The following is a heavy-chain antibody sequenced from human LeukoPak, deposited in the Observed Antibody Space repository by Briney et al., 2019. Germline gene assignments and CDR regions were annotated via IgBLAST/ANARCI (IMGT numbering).Heavy chain of an antibody. CDR1: GGTFSSYA. D-gene: IGHD3-10*01. V-gene: IGHV1-69*06. Sequence: GASVKVSCKASGGTFSSYAISWVRQAPGQGLEWMGGIIPIFGTANYAQKFQGRVTITADKSTSTAYMELSSLRSEDTAVYYCARVVVRGSIWFDPWGQGTLVTVSS. J-gene: IGHJ5*02. CDR2: IIPIFGTA. CDR3: ARVVVRGSIWFDP.